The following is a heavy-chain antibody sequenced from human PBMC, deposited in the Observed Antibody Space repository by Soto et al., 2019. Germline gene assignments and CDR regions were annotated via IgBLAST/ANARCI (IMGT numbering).Heavy chain of an antibody. CDR2: IIPIFGTA. J-gene: IGHJ6*02. CDR1: GGTFSSYA. D-gene: IGHD3-22*01. V-gene: IGHV1-69*13. CDR3: ARDLIDDSSGYARYYYYGMDV. Sequence: SVKVSCKASGGTFSSYAISWVRQAPGQGLEWMGGIIPIFGTANYAQKFQGRVTITADESTSTAYMELSSLRSEDTAVYYCARDLIDDSSGYARYYYYGMDVWGQGTTVTVSS.